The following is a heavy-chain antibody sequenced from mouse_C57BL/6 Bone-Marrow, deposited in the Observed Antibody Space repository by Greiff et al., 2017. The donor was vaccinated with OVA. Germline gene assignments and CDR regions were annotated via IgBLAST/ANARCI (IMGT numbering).Heavy chain of an antibody. J-gene: IGHJ3*01. CDR3: AREGYGNWVAY. CDR2: ISRGGSYT. V-gene: IGHV5-6*01. CDR1: GFTFSSYG. D-gene: IGHD3-1*01. Sequence: EVKVVESGGDLVKPGGSLKLSCAASGFTFSSYGMSWVRQTPDKRLEWVATISRGGSYTYYPDSVKGRFTISRDNAKNTLYLQMSSLKSEDTAMYYCAREGYGNWVAYWGQGTLVTVSA.